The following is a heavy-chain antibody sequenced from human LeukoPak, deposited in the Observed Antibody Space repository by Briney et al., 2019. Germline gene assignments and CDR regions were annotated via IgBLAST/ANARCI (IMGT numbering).Heavy chain of an antibody. D-gene: IGHD2-21*02. CDR2: ISSGGSII. V-gene: IGHV3-48*03. J-gene: IGHJ4*02. Sequence: GGSLRLSCAASGFTFSDYEMNWVRQAPGKGLEWVSYISSGGSIIYYADSVKGRFTISRDNAKNSLYLQMNSLRAEDTAVYYCASQRLAYCGGDCQDYWGQGTLVTVSS. CDR1: GFTFSDYE. CDR3: ASQRLAYCGGDCQDY.